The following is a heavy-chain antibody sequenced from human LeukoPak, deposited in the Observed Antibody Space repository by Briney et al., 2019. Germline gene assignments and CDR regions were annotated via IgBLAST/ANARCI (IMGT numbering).Heavy chain of an antibody. J-gene: IGHJ4*02. CDR1: RFTFSTYA. CDR2: ISGSGGST. D-gene: IGHD2-2*01. Sequence: GGSLRLSCAASRFTFSTYAMSSGRQAPGNGLEWVSAISGSGGSTCYADCVRGRFTISRDNSKNTLYLQMNSLRAEDTAVYYGADTLGGYCSSTSCYRGEGDYWGQGTLVTVSS. V-gene: IGHV3-23*01. CDR3: ADTLGGYCSSTSCYRGEGDY.